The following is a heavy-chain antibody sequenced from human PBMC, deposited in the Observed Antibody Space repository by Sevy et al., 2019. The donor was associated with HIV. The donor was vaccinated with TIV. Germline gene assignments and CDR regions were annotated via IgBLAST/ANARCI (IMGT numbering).Heavy chain of an antibody. CDR3: ARTSYSGYDYNYYYYYMDV. Sequence: ASVKVSCKASGGTFSSYAISWVRQAPGQGLEWMGGIIPIFGTAKYAQKFQGRVTITADKSTSTAYMELSSLRSEDTAVYYCARTSYSGYDYNYYYYYMDVWGKGTTVTVSS. CDR1: GGTFSSYA. D-gene: IGHD5-12*01. CDR2: IIPIFGTA. J-gene: IGHJ6*03. V-gene: IGHV1-69*06.